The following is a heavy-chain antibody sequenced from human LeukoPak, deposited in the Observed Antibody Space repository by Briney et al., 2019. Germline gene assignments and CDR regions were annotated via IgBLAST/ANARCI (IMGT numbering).Heavy chain of an antibody. CDR3: ARDWGIAVERTEGLDY. V-gene: IGHV3-21*05. J-gene: IGHJ4*02. CDR2: ISSSSSYT. CDR1: GFIFSSCA. D-gene: IGHD6-19*01. Sequence: GGSLRLSCAASGFIFSSCAMHWVRQAPGKGLEWVPYISSSSSYTNYADSVKGRFTISRDNAKNSLYLQMNSLRAEDTAVYYCARDWGIAVERTEGLDYWGQGTLVTVSS.